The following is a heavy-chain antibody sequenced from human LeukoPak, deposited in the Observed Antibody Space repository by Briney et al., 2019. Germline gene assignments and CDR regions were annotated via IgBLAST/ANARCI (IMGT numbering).Heavy chain of an antibody. V-gene: IGHV3-23*01. CDR1: GLTFSDYA. D-gene: IGHD1-14*01. CDR3: AKRYIANTGPIDY. Sequence: PGGSLRLSCAASGLTFSDYAMSWVRQAPGQGLEWVSGISGSAQRTYYADSVKGRFTISRDNFKRTLYLEMSSLRAEDTAVYYCAKRYIANTGPIDYWGQGTLVTVSS. J-gene: IGHJ4*02. CDR2: ISGSAQRT.